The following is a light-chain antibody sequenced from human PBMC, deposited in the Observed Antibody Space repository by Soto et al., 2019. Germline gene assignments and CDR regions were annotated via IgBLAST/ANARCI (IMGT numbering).Light chain of an antibody. CDR2: DDN. CDR1: KIGTKS. Sequence: SYELTQPPSVSVAPGQTARITCGGDKIGTKSVHWYQQMPGQAPLLVGYDDNDLPSGISERFSGSNSGNTATLTISRVEAGDEAVYYCQLWDTITQHYVFGTGTKLTVL. J-gene: IGLJ1*01. CDR3: QLWDTITQHYV. V-gene: IGLV3-21*02.